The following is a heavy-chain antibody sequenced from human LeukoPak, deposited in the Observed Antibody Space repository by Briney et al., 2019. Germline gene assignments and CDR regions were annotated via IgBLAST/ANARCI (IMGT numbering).Heavy chain of an antibody. CDR2: IYYSGST. Sequence: SETLSLTCTVSGGSITSYYWSWIRQPPGKGLEWIGYIYYSGSTNYNPSLKSRVTISVDTSKNQFSLKLSSVTAADTAVYYCARDTRATGVDYWGQGTLVTVSS. D-gene: IGHD2-15*01. J-gene: IGHJ4*02. CDR3: ARDTRATGVDY. CDR1: GGSITSYY. V-gene: IGHV4-59*01.